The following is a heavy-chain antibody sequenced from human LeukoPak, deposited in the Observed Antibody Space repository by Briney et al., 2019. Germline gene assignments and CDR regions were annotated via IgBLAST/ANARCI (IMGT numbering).Heavy chain of an antibody. CDR2: IYYSGST. CDR1: GTSISLSNW. D-gene: IGHD6-13*01. V-gene: IGHV4-4*02. J-gene: IGHJ4*02. Sequence: PSETLSLTCAVSGTSISLSNWWTWVRQPPGKGLEWIGYIYYSGSTNYNPSLKGRVTISVDTSKNQFSLKLSSVTAADTAVYYCARGSSWYGVDYWGQGTLVTVSS. CDR3: ARGSSWYGVDY.